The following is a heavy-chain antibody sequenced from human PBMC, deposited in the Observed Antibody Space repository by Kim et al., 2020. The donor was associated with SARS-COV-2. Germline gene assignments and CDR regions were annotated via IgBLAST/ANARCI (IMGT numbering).Heavy chain of an antibody. D-gene: IGHD6-13*01. J-gene: IGHJ3*02. Sequence: GGSLRLSCAASGFTFSSYSMNWVRQAPGKGLEWVSYISSSSSTIYYADSVKGRFTISRDNAKNSLYLQMNSLRDEDTAVYYCARAREYSSSWRRRLNDAFDIWGQGTMVTVSS. V-gene: IGHV3-48*02. CDR2: ISSSSSTI. CDR1: GFTFSSYS. CDR3: ARAREYSSSWRRRLNDAFDI.